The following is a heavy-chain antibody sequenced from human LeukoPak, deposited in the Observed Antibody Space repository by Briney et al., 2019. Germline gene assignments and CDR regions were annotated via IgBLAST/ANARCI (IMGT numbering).Heavy chain of an antibody. CDR2: IYPGDSDT. D-gene: IGHD6-6*01. CDR1: GYSFTSYW. J-gene: IGHJ6*02. Sequence: GESLKISCKGSGYSFTSYWIGWVRQMPGKGLEWMGIIYPGDSDTRYSPSFEGQVTISADKSISTAYLQWSSLKASDTAMYYCARISSPRPDYYYYYGMDVWGQGTTVTVSS. CDR3: ARISSPRPDYYYYYGMDV. V-gene: IGHV5-51*01.